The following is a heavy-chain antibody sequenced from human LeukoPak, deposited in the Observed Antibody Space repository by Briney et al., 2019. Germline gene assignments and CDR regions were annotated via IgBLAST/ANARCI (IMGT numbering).Heavy chain of an antibody. J-gene: IGHJ5*02. CDR1: GFTFSSYS. Sequence: GGSLRLSCAVSGFTFSSYSVNWVRQAPGKGLEWVSYISSSSSTIYYADSVKGRFTISRDNAKNSLYLQMNSLRAEDTAVYYCASGAEGYVFDPWGQGTLVTVSS. D-gene: IGHD5-12*01. CDR2: ISSSSSTI. CDR3: ASGAEGYVFDP. V-gene: IGHV3-48*01.